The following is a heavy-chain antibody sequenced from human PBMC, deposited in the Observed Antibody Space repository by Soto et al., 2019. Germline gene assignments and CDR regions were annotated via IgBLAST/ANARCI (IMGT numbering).Heavy chain of an antibody. CDR2: IYYSGST. CDR1: GGSISSYY. V-gene: IGHV4-59*01. J-gene: IGHJ4*02. D-gene: IGHD3-10*01. CDR3: ARHGLLGAYYFGY. Sequence: SETRSLTCTVSGGSISSYYWSWIRQPPGKGLEWIGYIYYSGSTNYNPSLKSRVTISVDTSKSQFSLQLSSVPAADTSVYYRARHGLLGAYYFGYWGQGTLVTVSS.